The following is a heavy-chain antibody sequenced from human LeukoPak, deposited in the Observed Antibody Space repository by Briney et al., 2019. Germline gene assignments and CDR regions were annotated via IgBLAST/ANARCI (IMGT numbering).Heavy chain of an antibody. Sequence: GAPVKVSCKTSGYTFTSYYINWLRQAPGQRFEWMGWSDPKSGATKSEHFQGMVTMTRDTSISTDYMELRRLTSDDTAVYYCARGNFYDNKGYSPELRYWGQGTLVTVSS. D-gene: IGHD3-10*01. V-gene: IGHV1-2*02. CDR3: ARGNFYDNKGYSPELRY. CDR1: GYTFTSYY. CDR2: SDPKSGAT. J-gene: IGHJ4*02.